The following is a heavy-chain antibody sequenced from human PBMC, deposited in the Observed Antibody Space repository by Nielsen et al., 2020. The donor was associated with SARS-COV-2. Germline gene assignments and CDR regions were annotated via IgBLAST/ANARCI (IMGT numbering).Heavy chain of an antibody. Sequence: GESLKISCAASGFTFSSYAMSWVRQAPGKGLDWVSYISQSGHIRYYADSVRGRFTMSRDNSRNSLYLQMKNLRVEDTAVYYCARGHYFGSGSPRIYYGMDVWGQGTTVTVSS. CDR3: ARGHYFGSGSPRIYYGMDV. D-gene: IGHD3-10*01. J-gene: IGHJ6*02. CDR2: ISQSGHIR. CDR1: GFTFSSYA. V-gene: IGHV3-23*01.